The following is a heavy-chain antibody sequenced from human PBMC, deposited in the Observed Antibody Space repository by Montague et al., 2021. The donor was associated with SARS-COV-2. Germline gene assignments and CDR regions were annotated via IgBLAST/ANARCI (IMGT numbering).Heavy chain of an antibody. CDR1: GGSISGYY. CDR2: SYYSGST. D-gene: IGHD3-3*01. J-gene: IGHJ4*02. Sequence: SETLSLTCTVSGGSISGYYWSWIRQPPGKGLEWIGYSYYSGSTNYNPSLKSRVTISVDTSKNQFSLKLSSVTAADTAVYYCASQVPDFWSGIDYWGQGTLVTVSS. CDR3: ASQVPDFWSGIDY. V-gene: IGHV4-59*01.